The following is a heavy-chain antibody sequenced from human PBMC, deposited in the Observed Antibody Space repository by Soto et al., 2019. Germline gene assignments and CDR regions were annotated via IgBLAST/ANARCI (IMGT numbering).Heavy chain of an antibody. CDR1: GFTFNDYY. D-gene: IGHD6-19*01. CDR2: INTLSTAI. J-gene: IGHJ4*02. V-gene: IGHV3-11*01. CDR3: ERRLQWQLRPLDS. Sequence: GGSLRLSCEGSGFTFNDYYMTWIRQAPGKGLEWVAYINTLSTAIYYADSVKGRFAISRDNAKNSLYLQMNGLRAEDTATYYCERRLQWQLRPLDSWGRGTLVTVPA.